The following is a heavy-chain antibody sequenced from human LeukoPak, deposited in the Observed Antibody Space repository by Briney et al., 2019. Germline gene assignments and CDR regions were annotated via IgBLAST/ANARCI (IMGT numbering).Heavy chain of an antibody. CDR2: IFSYTSQT. CDR3: ANVAKGRFFFYYRDV. V-gene: IGHV1-18*01. J-gene: IGHJ6*03. CDR1: GHTASTYG. Sequence: ASVKVSCKASGHTASTYGFSWIRQAPGQGLEWIRWIFSYTSQTKFIDKLQGRVTMTTDTSKTIAFLELRSLRSDDTAVYFCANVAKGRFFFYYRDVWGEGTAVTV. D-gene: IGHD3-3*01.